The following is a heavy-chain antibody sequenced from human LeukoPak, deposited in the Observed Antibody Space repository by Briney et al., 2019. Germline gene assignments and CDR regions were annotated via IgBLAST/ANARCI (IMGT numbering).Heavy chain of an antibody. J-gene: IGHJ5*02. CDR1: GFTFSNAW. Sequence: GGSLRLSCAASGFTFSNAWMSWVRQAPGKGLEWVGRIKSKTDGGTTDYAAPVKGRFTISRDDSKNTLYLQMNSLKTEDTAVYYCTTDYYILTGSNWFDPWGQGTLVTVSS. D-gene: IGHD3-9*01. CDR3: TTDYYILTGSNWFDP. V-gene: IGHV3-15*01. CDR2: IKSKTDGGTT.